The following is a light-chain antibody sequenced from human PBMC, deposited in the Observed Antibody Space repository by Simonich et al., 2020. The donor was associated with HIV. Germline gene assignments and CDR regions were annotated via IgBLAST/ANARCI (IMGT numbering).Light chain of an antibody. Sequence: IQMTQSPSTLSASVGARVTITCRASQSISSWLDWYQQKPGKAPKLMIDKASSLEIGVPSRFSGSGSGTEFTLTISSLKPDDFATYYCQQYNSYPWTFGQGTKVEIK. CDR2: KAS. J-gene: IGKJ1*01. CDR3: QQYNSYPWT. V-gene: IGKV1-5*03. CDR1: QSISSW.